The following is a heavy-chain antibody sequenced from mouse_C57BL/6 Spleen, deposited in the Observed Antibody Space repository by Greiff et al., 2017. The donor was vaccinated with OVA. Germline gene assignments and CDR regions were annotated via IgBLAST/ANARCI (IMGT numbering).Heavy chain of an antibody. CDR3: AREDYSNHWYFDV. V-gene: IGHV1-53*01. CDR2: INPSNGGT. Sequence: QVQLQQPGTELVKPGASVKLSCKASGYTFTSYWMHWAKQRPGQGLEWIGNINPSNGGTNYNEKFKSKATLTVDKSSSTAYMQLSSLTSEDSAVYYCAREDYSNHWYFDVWGTGTTVTVSS. D-gene: IGHD2-5*01. J-gene: IGHJ1*03. CDR1: GYTFTSYW.